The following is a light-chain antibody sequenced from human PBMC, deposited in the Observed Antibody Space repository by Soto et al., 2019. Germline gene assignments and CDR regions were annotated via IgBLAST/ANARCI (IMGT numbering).Light chain of an antibody. CDR3: QQYYSIPYT. CDR1: QSVLYSSNNKNY. J-gene: IGKJ2*01. V-gene: IGKV4-1*01. CDR2: WAS. Sequence: DIVMTQSPDSLAVSLGERATINCKSSQSVLYSSNNKNYLAWYQQKPGQPPKLLIYWASTRESGVPDRFSGSGSGTDFTLTISILQAEDVAVYYCQQYYSIPYTFGQGTQLEIK.